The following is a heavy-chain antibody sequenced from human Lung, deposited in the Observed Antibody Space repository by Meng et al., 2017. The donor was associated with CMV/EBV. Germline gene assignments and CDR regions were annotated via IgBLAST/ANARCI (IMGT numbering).Heavy chain of an antibody. CDR1: GATFNNYA. V-gene: IGHV1-69*05. CDR3: AKDRWQFDSDSSDYYYFRHT. J-gene: IGHJ5*02. D-gene: IGHD3-22*01. CDR2: IIPVLSTE. Sequence: SVXVSCKAPGATFNNYAFSWVRQAPGQGLEWMGGIIPVLSTEKYAQKFQGRVTLTTDESTTTAYMELSGLRSDDTAVYYCAKDRWQFDSDSSDYYYFRHTWGQGTLVTVSS.